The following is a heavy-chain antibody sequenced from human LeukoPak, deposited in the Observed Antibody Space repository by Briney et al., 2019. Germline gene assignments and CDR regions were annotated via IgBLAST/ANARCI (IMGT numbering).Heavy chain of an antibody. J-gene: IGHJ4*02. CDR1: GFTFSDYY. V-gene: IGHV3-11*06. CDR2: ISSSSSYT. CDR3: ARDLSGTYMVDY. D-gene: IGHD1-26*01. Sequence: GGSLRLSCAASGFTFSDYYMSWIRQAPGKGLEWVSYISSSSSYTNYADSVKGRFTISRDNAKNSLYLQMNSLRPEDTAVYYCARDLSGTYMVDYWGQGTLVTVSS.